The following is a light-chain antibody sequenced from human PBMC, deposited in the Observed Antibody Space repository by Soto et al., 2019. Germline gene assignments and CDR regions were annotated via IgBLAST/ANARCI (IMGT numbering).Light chain of an antibody. J-gene: IGKJ2*01. V-gene: IGKV3-15*01. CDR1: QSVSSN. CDR3: QQYNSWPGT. Sequence: EIVLTQSPVTLSVSPGEGATLSCRASQSVSSNLAWYQQKPGQAPRLLIHGASTRATGIADRFSGSGSGTEFTLTISSLQSADFGVYYCQQYNSWPGTFGQGTKVEI. CDR2: GAS.